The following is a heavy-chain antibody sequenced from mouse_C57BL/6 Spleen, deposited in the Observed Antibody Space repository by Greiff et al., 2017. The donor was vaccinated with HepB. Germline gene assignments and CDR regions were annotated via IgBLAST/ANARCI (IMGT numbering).Heavy chain of an antibody. CDR2: IDPSDSYT. D-gene: IGHD1-1*01. Sequence: VQLQQPGAELVMPGASVKLSCKASGYTFTSYWMHWVKQRPGQGLEWIGEIDPSDSYTNYNQKFKGKSTLTVDKSSSTAYMQLSSLTSEDSAVYYCARYYYGSRFYAMDYWGQGTSVTVSS. V-gene: IGHV1-69*01. J-gene: IGHJ4*01. CDR3: ARYYYGSRFYAMDY. CDR1: GYTFTSYW.